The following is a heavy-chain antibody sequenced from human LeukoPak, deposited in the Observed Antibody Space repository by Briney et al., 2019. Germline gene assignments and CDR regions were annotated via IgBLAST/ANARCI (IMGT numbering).Heavy chain of an antibody. CDR1: GYTFTSYA. J-gene: IGHJ4*02. CDR3: ARGPRYYDSSGYYYAGGDY. D-gene: IGHD3-22*01. Sequence: ASVTVSCKASGYTFTSYAMHWVRQAPGQRLEWMGWINAGNGNTKYSQKFQGRVTITRDTSASTAYMELSSLRSEDTAVYYCARGPRYYDSSGYYYAGGDYWGQGTLVTVSS. CDR2: INAGNGNT. V-gene: IGHV1-3*01.